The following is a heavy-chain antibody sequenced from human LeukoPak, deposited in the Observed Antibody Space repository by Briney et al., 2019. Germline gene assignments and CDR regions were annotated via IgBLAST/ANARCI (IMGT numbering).Heavy chain of an antibody. V-gene: IGHV3-21*01. J-gene: IGHJ5*02. Sequence: GGSLRLSCAASGFTFSSYSMNWVRQAPGKGLEWVSSISSSSSYIYYADSVKGRFTISRDNAKNSLYLQMNSLRAEDTAVYYCARDLITIFGVVLYNWFDLWGQGTLVTVSS. CDR1: GFTFSSYS. CDR2: ISSSSSYI. D-gene: IGHD3-3*01. CDR3: ARDLITIFGVVLYNWFDL.